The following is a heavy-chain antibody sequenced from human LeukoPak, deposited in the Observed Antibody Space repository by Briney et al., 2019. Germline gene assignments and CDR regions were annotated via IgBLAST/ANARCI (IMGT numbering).Heavy chain of an antibody. D-gene: IGHD1-26*01. Sequence: ASVKVSCKASGYTFTGYYMHWVRQAPGQGLEWMGWINPNSGGTNYAQKFQGWVTMTRDTPISTAYMELSRLRSDDTAVYYCARTPSGSPEYAFDIWGQGTMVTVSS. CDR1: GYTFTGYY. CDR2: INPNSGGT. CDR3: ARTPSGSPEYAFDI. V-gene: IGHV1-2*04. J-gene: IGHJ3*02.